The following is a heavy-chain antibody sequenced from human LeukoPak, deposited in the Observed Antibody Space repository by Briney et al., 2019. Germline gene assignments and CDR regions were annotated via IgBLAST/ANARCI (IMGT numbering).Heavy chain of an antibody. CDR2: IYTSGST. D-gene: IGHD1-26*01. V-gene: IGHV4-4*07. CDR1: GGSISSYY. J-gene: IGHJ4*02. Sequence: SETLSLTCTVSGGSISSYYWSWIRQPAGEGLNWIGRIYTSGSTNYNPSLKSRVTMSVDTSKNQFSLKLSSVTAADTAVYYCARDRGSYYVPGFGYWGQGTLVTVSS. CDR3: ARDRGSYYVPGFGY.